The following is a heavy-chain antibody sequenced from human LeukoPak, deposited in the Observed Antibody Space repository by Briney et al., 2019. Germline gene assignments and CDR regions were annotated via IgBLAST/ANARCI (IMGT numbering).Heavy chain of an antibody. CDR1: GVSISSSNW. CDR2: IYHSGSL. V-gene: IGHV4-4*02. CDR3: AGKANCSGGRCPRGAFDI. Sequence: PSETLSLTCAISGVSISSSNWWSWVRQPPEKGLEWIGEIYHSGSLNYNPSLKSRVTISVDKSKNQFSLKLSSVTAADTAVYYCAGKANCSGGRCPRGAFDIWGPGTKVTVSS. J-gene: IGHJ3*02. D-gene: IGHD2-15*01.